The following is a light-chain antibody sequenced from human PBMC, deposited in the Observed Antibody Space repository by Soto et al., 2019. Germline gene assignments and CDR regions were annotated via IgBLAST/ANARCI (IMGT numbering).Light chain of an antibody. CDR1: QRVSSN. Sequence: EIGLTQSHPTLSVSPGERATLSGRASQRVSSNLAWYQQKPGQAPRLLIYGASTRATGIPARFSGSGSGTEFTLTISSLQSEDFAVYYCQQYNNWPWTFGQGTKVDI. J-gene: IGKJ1*01. CDR2: GAS. CDR3: QQYNNWPWT. V-gene: IGKV3-15*01.